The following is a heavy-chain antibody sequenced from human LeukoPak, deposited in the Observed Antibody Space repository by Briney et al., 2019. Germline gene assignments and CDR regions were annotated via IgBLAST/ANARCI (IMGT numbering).Heavy chain of an antibody. CDR1: GSTFSSYA. CDR2: ISYDGSNK. J-gene: IGHJ5*02. V-gene: IGHV3-30-3*01. Sequence: GRSLRLSCAASGSTFSSYAMHWVRQAPGKGLEWVAVISYDGSNKYYADSVKGRFTISRDNSKNTLYLQMNSLRAEDTAVYYCARGPFDPWGQGTLVTVSS. CDR3: ARGPFDP.